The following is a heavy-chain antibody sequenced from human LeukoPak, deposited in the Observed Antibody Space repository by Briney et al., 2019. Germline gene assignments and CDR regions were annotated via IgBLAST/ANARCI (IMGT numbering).Heavy chain of an antibody. D-gene: IGHD3-10*02. V-gene: IGHV3-21*01. CDR2: ISSSSNYI. Sequence: GGSLRLSCAASGFTFSSYSMNWVRQAPGQGLAWVSSISSSSNYIYYADSVKGRFTISRDNAKNSLYLQMNSLRAEDTAVYYCAELGITMIGGVWGKGTTVTISS. CDR1: GFTFSSYS. CDR3: AELGITMIGGV. J-gene: IGHJ6*04.